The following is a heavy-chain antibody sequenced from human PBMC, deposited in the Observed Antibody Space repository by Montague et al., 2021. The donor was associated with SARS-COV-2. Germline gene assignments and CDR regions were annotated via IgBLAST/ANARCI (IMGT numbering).Heavy chain of an antibody. CDR2: IYYSGST. Sequence: SETLSLTCTVSGGSISSSSYYWGWIRQPPGKGLEWIGSIYYSGSTYYNPSLKSRVTISVDTSKNQFSLKLSSVTAADTAVYYCASEGVEYSSSWYARYYYYGMDVWGQGTPVTVSS. J-gene: IGHJ6*02. CDR3: ASEGVEYSSSWYARYYYYGMDV. CDR1: GGSISSSSYY. D-gene: IGHD6-13*01. V-gene: IGHV4-39*01.